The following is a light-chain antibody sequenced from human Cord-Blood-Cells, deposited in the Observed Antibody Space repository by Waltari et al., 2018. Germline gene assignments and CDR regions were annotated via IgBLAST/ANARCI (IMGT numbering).Light chain of an antibody. Sequence: QSALTQPASVSGSPGQSITISCTGTSSDVGGYNYVSWYQQHPGKAPKLMIYDVSKRPSGVSNRFSGSKSGNTASLTSSGIQAEDGADYFCNSYTSSSTWVFGGGTKLTVL. CDR3: NSYTSSSTWV. CDR1: SSDVGGYNY. J-gene: IGLJ3*02. CDR2: DVS. V-gene: IGLV2-14*01.